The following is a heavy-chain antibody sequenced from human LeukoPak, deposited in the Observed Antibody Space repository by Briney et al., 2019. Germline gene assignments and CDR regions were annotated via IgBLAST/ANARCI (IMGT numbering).Heavy chain of an antibody. J-gene: IGHJ5*02. V-gene: IGHV5-51*01. CDR3: ARQAGGSYYNWFDP. CDR1: GYSFTSYW. Sequence: GESLKTSCQGSGYSFTSYWIGWVRQMPGKGLEWMGIIYPVDSDTRYSPSFQGQVTISADKSISTAYLQSSSLKASDTATYYCARQAGGSYYNWFDPWGQGTLVTVSS. D-gene: IGHD1-26*01. CDR2: IYPVDSDT.